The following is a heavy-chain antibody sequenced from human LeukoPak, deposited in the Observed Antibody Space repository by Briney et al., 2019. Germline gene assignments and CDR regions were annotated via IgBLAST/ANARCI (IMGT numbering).Heavy chain of an antibody. CDR3: AKDRSSGWYWRFFDY. Sequence: GGSLRLSCAASGFTFSSYGMHWVRQAPGKGLEWVAVISYDGSNKHYADSVKGRFTISRDNSKNTLYLQMNSLRAEDTAVYYCAKDRSSGWYWRFFDYWGQGTLVTVSS. J-gene: IGHJ4*02. V-gene: IGHV3-30*18. CDR1: GFTFSSYG. D-gene: IGHD6-19*01. CDR2: ISYDGSNK.